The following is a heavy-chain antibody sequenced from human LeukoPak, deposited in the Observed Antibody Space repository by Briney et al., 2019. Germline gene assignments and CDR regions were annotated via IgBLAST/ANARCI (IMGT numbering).Heavy chain of an antibody. Sequence: SVKVSCKASGGTFSSYAISWVRQAPGQGLEWMGGIIPIFGTANYAQKFQGRVTITTDESTSTAYMGLSSLRSEDTAVYYCARGDNYYGSGSYLYYFDYWGQGTLVTVSS. CDR1: GGTFSSYA. CDR2: IIPIFGTA. CDR3: ARGDNYYGSGSYLYYFDY. D-gene: IGHD3-10*01. V-gene: IGHV1-69*05. J-gene: IGHJ4*02.